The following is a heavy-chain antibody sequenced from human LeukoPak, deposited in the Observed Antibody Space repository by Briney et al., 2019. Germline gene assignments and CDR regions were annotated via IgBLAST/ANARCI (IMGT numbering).Heavy chain of an antibody. V-gene: IGHV3-64*02. CDR1: GFPFSTYA. CDR3: AKGSYDFWSGPPAFDI. Sequence: GGSLRLSCVASGFPFSTYAMHWVRQAPGKGLEYVSGISSNGSNTNYADSVEGRFTISRGNSKNTLYLQMNSLRAEDTAVYYCAKGSYDFWSGPPAFDIWGQGTMVTVSS. D-gene: IGHD3-3*01. CDR2: ISSNGSNT. J-gene: IGHJ3*02.